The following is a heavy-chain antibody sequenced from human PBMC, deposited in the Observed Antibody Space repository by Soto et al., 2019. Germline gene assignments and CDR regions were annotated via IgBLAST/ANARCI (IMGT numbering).Heavy chain of an antibody. Sequence: GSLRLSCSASGFTLSNDLVHWVRQSPGKGLVWVSRISADGSDTAYADSVKGRFSISRDNARNTVYLQMSSLRVDDTAVYYCLSKVPPGPWRAWGQGTLGTRSS. CDR3: LSKVPPGPWRA. CDR2: ISADGSDT. CDR1: GFTLSNDL. V-gene: IGHV3-74*01. J-gene: IGHJ5*02. D-gene: IGHD4-4*01.